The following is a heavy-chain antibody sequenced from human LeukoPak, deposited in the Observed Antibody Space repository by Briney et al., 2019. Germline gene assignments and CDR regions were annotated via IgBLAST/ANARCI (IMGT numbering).Heavy chain of an antibody. J-gene: IGHJ4*02. V-gene: IGHV3-7*01. CDR3: ARSLGDD. Sequence: GGYLRLSCEVSGLTFCTYWMTWVRQAPGKGLEWVASINQSGREKYYVDSVKGRFTISRDNAKDSLYLQMNSLRDEDTAVYYCARSLGDDWGQGTLVTVSS. CDR1: GLTFCTYW. D-gene: IGHD3-16*01. CDR2: INQSGREK.